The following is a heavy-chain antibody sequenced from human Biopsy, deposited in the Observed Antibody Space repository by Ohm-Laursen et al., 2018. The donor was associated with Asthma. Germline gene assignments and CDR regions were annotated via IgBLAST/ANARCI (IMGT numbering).Heavy chain of an antibody. V-gene: IGHV3-21*01. CDR1: GFDFSDYT. CDR3: ARDRYGDYVGWFDP. J-gene: IGHJ5*02. D-gene: IGHD4-17*01. Sequence: GSLRLSCTASGFDFSDYTMNWVRQAPGKGLEWVSSISSLSRYKYYSDSLRGRVTISRDNAKNSLYLQMNSLRAEDTAVYYCARDRYGDYVGWFDPWGQGTLVTVSS. CDR2: ISSLSRYK.